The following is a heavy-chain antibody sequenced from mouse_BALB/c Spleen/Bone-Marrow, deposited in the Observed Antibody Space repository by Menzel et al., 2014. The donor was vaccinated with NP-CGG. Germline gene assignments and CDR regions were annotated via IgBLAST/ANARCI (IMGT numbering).Heavy chain of an antibody. J-gene: IGHJ3*01. CDR3: ARLHYYGYGAY. Sequence: EVKLVESGGGLVQPGGSLKLSCAASGFDFSTFWMSWVRQAPGKGLEWIGEINPDRRTINYSPPLKDKFVISRDNAKNTLYLLMSKVRSEDTALYYCARLHYYGYGAYWGQGTPDTVSA. V-gene: IGHV4-1*02. CDR1: GFDFSTFW. D-gene: IGHD1-2*01. CDR2: INPDRRTI.